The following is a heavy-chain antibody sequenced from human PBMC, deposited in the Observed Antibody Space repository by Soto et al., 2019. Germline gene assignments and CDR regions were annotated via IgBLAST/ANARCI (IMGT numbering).Heavy chain of an antibody. CDR3: ARSPTFYNYVWGNSTY. D-gene: IGHD3-16*01. V-gene: IGHV4-34*01. CDR2: VNLSGNT. CDR1: GASFSPYH. J-gene: IGHJ4*02. Sequence: SETLSLTCAIYGASFSPYHWSRIRQSPGKGLEWIGEVNLSGNTYYNPSFKTRVTMSVDASKNQFSLKMGSLTAADTAIYYCARSPTFYNYVWGNSTYWGQGALVTVSS.